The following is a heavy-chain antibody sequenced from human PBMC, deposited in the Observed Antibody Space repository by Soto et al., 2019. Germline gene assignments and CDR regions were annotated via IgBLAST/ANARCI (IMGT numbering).Heavy chain of an antibody. CDR3: ARADCSGGSCYYYYYYYMDV. D-gene: IGHD2-15*01. Sequence: GGSLTLSWAASGFTFSSYSMNWVRQPPGKGLEGVSYISSSSRTIHYPDSVKGRLTISRDNAKNSLYLQMNSLRAEDTTVYYCARADCSGGSCYYYYYYYMDVWGKGTTVTVSS. V-gene: IGHV3-48*01. CDR1: GFTFSSYS. CDR2: ISSSSRTI. J-gene: IGHJ6*03.